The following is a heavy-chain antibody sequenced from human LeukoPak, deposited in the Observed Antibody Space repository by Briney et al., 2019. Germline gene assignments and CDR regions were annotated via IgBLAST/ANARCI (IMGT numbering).Heavy chain of an antibody. J-gene: IGHJ4*02. CDR2: MNPDGGQK. Sequence: GGSLRLSCAASGFTFSTYAMSWVRQAPGKGLEWVANMNPDGGQKYYVDSVKGRFTISRDNAKNSLYLQMNSLTAEDTAVYYCARDDGFSCYSYWGQGTLVTVSS. D-gene: IGHD3/OR15-3a*01. CDR3: ARDDGFSCYSY. CDR1: GFTFSTYA. V-gene: IGHV3-7*01.